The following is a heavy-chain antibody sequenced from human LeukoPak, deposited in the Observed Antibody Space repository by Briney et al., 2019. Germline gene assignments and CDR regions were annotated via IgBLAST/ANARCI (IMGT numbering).Heavy chain of an antibody. J-gene: IGHJ4*02. D-gene: IGHD3-22*01. CDR1: GYTFTNYC. CDR3: ARDGTYYYDSSGPPFDY. CDR2: INPSGGST. V-gene: IGHV1-46*01. Sequence: ASVKVSCKTSGYTFTNYCMHWVRQAPGQGLEWMGIINPSGGSTNYAQKFQGRVTMTRDMSTSTVYMELSSLRSEDTAVYYCARDGTYYYDSSGPPFDYWGLGTLVTVSS.